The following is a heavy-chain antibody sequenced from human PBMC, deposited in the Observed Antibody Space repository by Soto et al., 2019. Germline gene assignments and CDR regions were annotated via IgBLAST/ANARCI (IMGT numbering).Heavy chain of an antibody. CDR2: IFYSGST. CDR3: ARVGGYAQWPRL. D-gene: IGHD5-12*01. Sequence: PSETLSLTCTVSGGSIRSYYYTWICKPPGKGLEWIGYIFYSGSTQYNPSLKSRVTISVDTSKNQFSLRLSSVTAADTAVYYCARVGGYAQWPRLWGPGTLVTVSS. CDR1: GGSIRSYY. V-gene: IGHV4-59*01. J-gene: IGHJ4*02.